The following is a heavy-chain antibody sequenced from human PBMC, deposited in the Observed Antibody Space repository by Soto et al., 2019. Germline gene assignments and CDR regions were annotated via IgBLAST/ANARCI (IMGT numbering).Heavy chain of an antibody. CDR2: IYYSGST. J-gene: IGHJ4*02. V-gene: IGHV4-59*01. Sequence: TSETLSLTCTVSGGSISSYYWSWIRQPPGKGVEWIGYIYYSGSTNYNPSLKSRVTISVDTSKNQFSLKLSSVTAADTAVYYCASTVTISWFDYWGQGTLVTVSS. CDR3: ASTVTISWFDY. D-gene: IGHD4-17*01. CDR1: GGSISSYY.